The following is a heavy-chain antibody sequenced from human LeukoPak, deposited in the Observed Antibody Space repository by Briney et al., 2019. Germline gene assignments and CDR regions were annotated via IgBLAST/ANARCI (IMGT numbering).Heavy chain of an antibody. CDR2: ISGRGGIR. V-gene: IGHV3-23*01. J-gene: IGHJ4*02. CDR1: GFTFSSFA. Sequence: GGSLRLSCAASGFTFSSFAMSWVRQAPGKGLEWVSSISGRGGIRDYADSVKGRFTISRDNSKKTLYLQMDSLRAEDTAVYYCAKDIEPDNGGYHDYWGQGTLVTVSS. CDR3: AKDIEPDNGGYHDY. D-gene: IGHD3-22*01.